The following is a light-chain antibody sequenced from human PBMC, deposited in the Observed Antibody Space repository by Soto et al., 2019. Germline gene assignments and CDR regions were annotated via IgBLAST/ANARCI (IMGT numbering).Light chain of an antibody. CDR3: QQYGSSPT. V-gene: IGKV3-20*01. Sequence: EIVLTQSPGTLSLSPEERATLSCRATHSVTSSYLAWYQQIPGHAPRLLIYGAASRATGIPDRFSGSGSGTDFTLTISRLEPEDFAVYYCQQYGSSPTFGQGTKVEIK. CDR2: GAA. CDR1: HSVTSSY. J-gene: IGKJ1*01.